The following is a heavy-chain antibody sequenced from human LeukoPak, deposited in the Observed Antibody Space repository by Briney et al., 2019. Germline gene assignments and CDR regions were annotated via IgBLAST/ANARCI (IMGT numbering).Heavy chain of an antibody. CDR2: ISAYNGNT. J-gene: IGHJ4*02. CDR3: ARDRDEYCSSTSCPQTY. CDR1: GYTFTSYG. Sequence: ASVKVSCKASGYTFTSYGISWVRQAPGQGLEWMGWISAYNGNTNYAQKLQGGVTMTTDTSTSTAYMELRSLRSDDTAVYYCARDRDEYCSSTSCPQTYWGQGTLVTVSS. V-gene: IGHV1-18*01. D-gene: IGHD2-2*01.